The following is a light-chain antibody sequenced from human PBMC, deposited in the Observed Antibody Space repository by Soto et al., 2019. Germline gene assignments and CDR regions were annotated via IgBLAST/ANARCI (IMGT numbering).Light chain of an antibody. V-gene: IGKV1D-12*01. CDR3: QQADSFPLT. J-gene: IGKJ4*01. CDR1: QHISTW. CDR2: AAS. Sequence: DILMTQSPSSGSAAVGDRVIIACRASQHISTWLAWYQQKPGEAPKLLIFAASRLQSGVPSRFSGSGSGTDFTLTINGLQPEDFATYYCQQADSFPLTFGGGTKVEVK.